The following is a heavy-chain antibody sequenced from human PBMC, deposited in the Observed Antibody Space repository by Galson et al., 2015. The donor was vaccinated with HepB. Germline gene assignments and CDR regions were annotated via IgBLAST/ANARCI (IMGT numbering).Heavy chain of an antibody. CDR2: MTANSGET. V-gene: IGHV1-8*01. CDR3: SKDSLAGGFDP. J-gene: IGHJ5*02. CDR1: GYTFSNYK. Sequence: SVNVSCKASGYTFSNYKINWVRQATGQGLEWMGWMTANSGETVYAQKFQGRVTMTRNISISTAYMELSSLRFEDTAGYYCSKDSLAGGFDPWGRGTLVTVSS.